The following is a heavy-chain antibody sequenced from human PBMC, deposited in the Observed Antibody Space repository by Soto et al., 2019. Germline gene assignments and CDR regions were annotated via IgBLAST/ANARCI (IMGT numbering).Heavy chain of an antibody. Sequence: SLKISSKASGDSCTGYSSSRLRQMPGKGLEWMGRIDPSDSYTNYSPSFQGLVTISADKSISTASLQWSSLKASDTAMYYCARHMFCSSASCYPPEIYGMDVWGQGTTVTV. J-gene: IGHJ6*02. D-gene: IGHD2-2*01. CDR3: ARHMFCSSASCYPPEIYGMDV. V-gene: IGHV5-10-1*01. CDR2: IDPSDSYT. CDR1: GDSCTGYS.